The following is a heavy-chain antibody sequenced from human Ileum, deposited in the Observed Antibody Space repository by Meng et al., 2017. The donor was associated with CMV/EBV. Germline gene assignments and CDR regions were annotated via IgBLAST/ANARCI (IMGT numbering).Heavy chain of an antibody. D-gene: IGHD3-10*01. CDR2: IHYSGGT. Sequence: QWRESGPRQVKPWESLSRPCTVSCASIKNACSTWLRPPAGKGREWLGRIHYSGGTDDNPSLKSRVTLSIDTSKNQLSLKISSVTAADTAVYYCARAGARGVPVDLWGQGTLVTVSS. CDR1: CASIKNAC. CDR3: ARAGARGVPVDL. V-gene: IGHV4-4*07. J-gene: IGHJ4*02.